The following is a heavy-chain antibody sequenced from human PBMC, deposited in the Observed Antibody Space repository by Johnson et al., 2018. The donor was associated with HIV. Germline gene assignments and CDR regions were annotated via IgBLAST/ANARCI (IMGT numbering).Heavy chain of an antibody. D-gene: IGHD5-18*01. CDR1: GFTFSSYA. CDR3: ARDRGPDATMVGDAFDI. CDR2: ISYDGSNK. Sequence: QVQLVESGGGVVQPGRSLRLSCAASGFTFSSYAMHWVRQAPGKGLEWVAVISYDGSNKYYADSVKGRFTISRDNSKNTLYLQMNSLRAEDTAVYYCARDRGPDATMVGDAFDICGQGTMVTVSS. V-gene: IGHV3-30-3*01. J-gene: IGHJ3*02.